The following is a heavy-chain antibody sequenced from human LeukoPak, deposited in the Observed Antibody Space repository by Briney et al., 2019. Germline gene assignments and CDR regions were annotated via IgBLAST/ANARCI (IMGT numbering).Heavy chain of an antibody. V-gene: IGHV3-7*03. Sequence: GGSLRLSCAASGFALSSHWMTWVRQVPGRGPEWVANVNRDGSETYYLDSVKGRFTITKDNAKNSLYLQMNSLRAEDTALYHCARNNGMDVWGQGTTVIVSS. CDR2: VNRDGSET. CDR1: GFALSSHW. J-gene: IGHJ6*02. CDR3: ARNNGMDV.